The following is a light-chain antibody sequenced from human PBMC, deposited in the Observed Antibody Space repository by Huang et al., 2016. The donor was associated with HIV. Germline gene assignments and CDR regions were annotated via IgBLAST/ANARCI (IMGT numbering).Light chain of an antibody. CDR3: QHSDGLSPLT. CDR1: QVIGTS. J-gene: IGKJ4*01. CDR2: DAS. V-gene: IGKV1-8*01. Sequence: AIRMTQSPSSLSASTGDRVTITWRASQVIGTSLAWFQQRPGKAPVLLIFDASTLQRGVPSRFTGSGSRTVFTLTIACLQVEDVATYFCQHSDGLSPLTFGGGTKVDIK.